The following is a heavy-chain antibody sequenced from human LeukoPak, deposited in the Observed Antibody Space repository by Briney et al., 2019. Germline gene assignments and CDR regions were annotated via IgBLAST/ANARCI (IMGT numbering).Heavy chain of an antibody. CDR2: IYSGGST. CDR1: GFTVSSNF. Sequence: PGGSLRLSCSASGFTVSSNFMSWVRQAPGKGLEWVSVIYSGGSTYYADSVKGRFTISRDNSKNTLYLQMNSLRVEDTAVYYCALGLVTDYWGQGTLVTVSS. CDR3: ALGLVTDY. D-gene: IGHD3-9*01. J-gene: IGHJ4*02. V-gene: IGHV3-66*01.